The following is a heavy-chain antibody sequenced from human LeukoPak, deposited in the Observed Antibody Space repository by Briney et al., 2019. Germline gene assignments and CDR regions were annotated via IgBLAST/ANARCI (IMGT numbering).Heavy chain of an antibody. D-gene: IGHD3-22*01. V-gene: IGHV4-4*09. Sequence: KPSETLSLTCAVYGGSISSYYWSWIRQPPGKGLEWIGYIYTSGSTNYNPSLKSRVTISVDTSKNQFSLKLSSVTAADTAVYYCARSLFITRFDYWGQGTLVTVSS. CDR2: IYTSGST. J-gene: IGHJ4*02. CDR3: ARSLFITRFDY. CDR1: GGSISSYY.